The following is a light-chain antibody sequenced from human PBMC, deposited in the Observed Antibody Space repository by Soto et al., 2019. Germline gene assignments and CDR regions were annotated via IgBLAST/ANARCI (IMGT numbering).Light chain of an antibody. V-gene: IGLV2-8*01. CDR3: YSYAGRNIWV. CDR2: GVT. J-gene: IGLJ3*02. CDR1: GSDIGAYNF. Sequence: QSALAQPPSASGSPGQSVTISCTGSGSDIGAYNFVSWYQQHPGKAPKLKIFGVTERPSGVPDRFSGSKSGNTASLTVSGLQADDEAVYYCYSYAGRNIWVFGGGTKVTVL.